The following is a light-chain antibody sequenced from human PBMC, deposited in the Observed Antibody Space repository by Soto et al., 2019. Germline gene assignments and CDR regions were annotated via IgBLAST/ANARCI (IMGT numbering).Light chain of an antibody. CDR3: QQYNSYPWT. V-gene: IGKV1-5*03. J-gene: IGKJ1*01. Sequence: DLQMTQSPSTLSSSLGDRVTITCRASQSISSWLAWYQQKTGKAPKILIYKASTLESGVPSNFSGSGSGTEFTLTISRLQPEDFATYYCQQYNSYPWTFGQGTKVDIK. CDR2: KAS. CDR1: QSISSW.